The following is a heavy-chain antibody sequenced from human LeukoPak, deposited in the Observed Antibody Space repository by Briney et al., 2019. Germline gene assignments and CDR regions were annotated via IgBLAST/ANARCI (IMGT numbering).Heavy chain of an antibody. D-gene: IGHD6-13*01. CDR3: ARDPSTYSSSWYYFDY. V-gene: IGHV3-7*01. CDR1: GFTFSSYW. CDR2: IRQDGSEK. J-gene: IGHJ4*02. Sequence: PGGSLRLSCAASGFTFSSYWMSWVRQAPGKGLEWVANIRQDGSEKYYVDSVKGRFTISRDNAKNSLYLQMNSLRAEDTAVYYCARDPSTYSSSWYYFDYWGQGTLVTVSS.